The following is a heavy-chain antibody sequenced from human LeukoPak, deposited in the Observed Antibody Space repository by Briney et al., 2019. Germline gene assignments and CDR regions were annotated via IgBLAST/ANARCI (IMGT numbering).Heavy chain of an antibody. CDR2: ISSSGSTI. V-gene: IGHV3-11*01. CDR1: GFTFSDYY. CDR3: ASILTYYYDSSGYDRSAEYFQH. Sequence: GGSLRLSCAASGFTFSDYYMSWIRQAPGKGLEWVSYISSSGSTIYYADSVKGRFTISRDNAKNSLYLQMNSLRAEDTAVYYCASILTYYYDSSGYDRSAEYFQHWGQGTLVTVSS. D-gene: IGHD3-22*01. J-gene: IGHJ1*01.